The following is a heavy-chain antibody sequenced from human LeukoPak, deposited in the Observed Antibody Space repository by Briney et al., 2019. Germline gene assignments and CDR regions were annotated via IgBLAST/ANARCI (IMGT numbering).Heavy chain of an antibody. CDR2: IDAGNGNT. CDR1: GYTFTSYA. J-gene: IGHJ5*01. Sequence: GASVKVSCKASGYTFTSYAIHWVRHVPGQRLEWMGWIDAGNGNTKYSQKFQGRVTFTRDTSASTAYMELNSLRSEDTAVYYCARGASGTTSWFDSWGQGILVAVSS. D-gene: IGHD1-7*01. V-gene: IGHV1-3*01. CDR3: ARGASGTTSWFDS.